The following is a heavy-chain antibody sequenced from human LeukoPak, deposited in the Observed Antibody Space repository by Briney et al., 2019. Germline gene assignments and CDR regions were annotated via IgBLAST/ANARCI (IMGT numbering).Heavy chain of an antibody. CDR1: GFTFSTYW. V-gene: IGHV3-74*01. D-gene: IGHD3-22*01. J-gene: IGHJ1*01. CDR3: ARAPSEIGGYYPEYFRH. Sequence: PGGSLRLSCAASGFTFSTYWMHWVRHAPGKGLVWVSRIKSDGGTNYADSVKGRFTISRDNAKKTVSLQMNSLRPEDTGVYYCARAPSEIGGYYPEYFRHWGQGTLVTVSS. CDR2: IKSDGGT.